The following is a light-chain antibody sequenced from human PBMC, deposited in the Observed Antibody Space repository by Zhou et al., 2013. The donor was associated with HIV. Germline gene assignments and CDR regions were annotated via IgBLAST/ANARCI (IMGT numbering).Light chain of an antibody. J-gene: IGKJ2*02. CDR2: GAS. CDR1: QSVSTN. CDR3: QQYDNWPLCT. Sequence: EIVLTQSPATLSLSPGERATLSCRASQSVSTNLAWYQQKFGLAPRLLIYGASTRATGIPARFRGSGSGTEFTLTISSLQSEDFAVYYCQQYDNWPLCTFGQGTKLDIK. V-gene: IGKV3-15*01.